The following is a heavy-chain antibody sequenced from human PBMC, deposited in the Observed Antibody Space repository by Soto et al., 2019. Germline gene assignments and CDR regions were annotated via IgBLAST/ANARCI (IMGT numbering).Heavy chain of an antibody. CDR1: GGTFSTYD. Sequence: QVQLVQSGAEVKKPGSSVKVSCKASGGTFSTYDICWVRQAPGQGLEWMGGIIPLFGTANYAQKFQGRVTIIADESTRTDYMELRRLRSEDTAVYYCAINEGTDGYKFAYWGQGTLVTVSS. V-gene: IGHV1-69*01. CDR3: AINEGTDGYKFAY. J-gene: IGHJ4*02. CDR2: IIPLFGTA. D-gene: IGHD5-12*01.